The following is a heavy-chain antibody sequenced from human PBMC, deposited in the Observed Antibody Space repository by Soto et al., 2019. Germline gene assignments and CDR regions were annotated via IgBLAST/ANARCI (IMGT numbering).Heavy chain of an antibody. J-gene: IGHJ5*02. D-gene: IGHD2-15*01. CDR2: IYSSGSP. CDR1: VDSISIDY. V-gene: IGHV4-59*08. Sequence: SSTVPVDSISIDYWTWIRQPPGKGLEWIGYIYSSGSPTYNPSLKSRVTISVDVSKNQFSLKLSSVTAADSAVYYCARHDCSGGSCYSSSFDPWGQGTLVTVS. CDR3: ARHDCSGGSCYSSSFDP.